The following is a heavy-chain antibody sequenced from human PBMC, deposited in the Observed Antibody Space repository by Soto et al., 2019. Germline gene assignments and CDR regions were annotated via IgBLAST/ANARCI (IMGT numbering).Heavy chain of an antibody. J-gene: IGHJ4*02. D-gene: IGHD4-17*01. CDR1: GYTFTSYG. CDR2: ISGYNGDT. CDR3: ARDWVGDLAY. Sequence: QVQLVQSGGEVKQPGASVKVSCKTSGYTFTSYGISWVRQAPGQGLEWMGWISGYNGDTKYVQKFQGRVTLITDTSTNTAYMEVRSLRSEDTAVYYCARDWVGDLAYWGQGTLVTVSS. V-gene: IGHV1-18*01.